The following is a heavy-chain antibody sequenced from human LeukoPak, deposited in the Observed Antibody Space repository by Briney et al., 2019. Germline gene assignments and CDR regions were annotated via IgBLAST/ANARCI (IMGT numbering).Heavy chain of an antibody. CDR2: IYYSGKT. J-gene: IGHJ4*02. Sequence: SETLSLTCTVSGGSISSSSYYWGWIRQPPGKGLEWIGSIYYSGKTYYNPSLKSRVTISVDRSKNQFSLKLSSVTAADTAVYYCARVTNYYDSSGYLYYFDYWGQGTLVTVSS. CDR3: ARVTNYYDSSGYLYYFDY. CDR1: GGSISSSSYY. V-gene: IGHV4-39*07. D-gene: IGHD3-22*01.